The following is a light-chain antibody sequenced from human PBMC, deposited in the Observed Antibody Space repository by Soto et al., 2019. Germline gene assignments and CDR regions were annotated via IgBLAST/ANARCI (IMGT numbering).Light chain of an antibody. CDR1: SSDIGSYNF. Sequence: QSVLNPAASVSWSPGKAINISWTGNSSDIGSYNFVSWFQQHPGKVPKIIIYEGTERPSGVSNRFSASKSGNTASLTISGLQPEDEADYYCCSYAGPSTIFGGGTKLTVL. V-gene: IGLV2-23*01. CDR2: EGT. CDR3: CSYAGPSTI. J-gene: IGLJ2*01.